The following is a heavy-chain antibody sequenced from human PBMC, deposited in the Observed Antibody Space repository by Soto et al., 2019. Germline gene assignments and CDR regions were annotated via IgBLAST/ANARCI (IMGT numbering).Heavy chain of an antibody. D-gene: IGHD1-26*01. Sequence: SDTLSLTFTVSGGSVSSVSYYWSWIRQPPGKGMELIGYIYYSGSTNYNPSLKSRVTISVDTSKNQFSLKLSSVTAADTAVYYCARAATQEYWFHXWGQGTLVTVSX. CDR2: IYYSGST. V-gene: IGHV4-61*01. CDR3: ARAATQEYWFHX. J-gene: IGHJ5*02. CDR1: GGSVSSVSYY.